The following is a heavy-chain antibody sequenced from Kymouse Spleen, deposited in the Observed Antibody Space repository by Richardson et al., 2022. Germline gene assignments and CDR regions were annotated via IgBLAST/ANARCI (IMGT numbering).Heavy chain of an antibody. D-gene: IGHD3-10*01. J-gene: IGHJ6*02. Sequence: EVQLVESGGGLVQPGGSLRLSCAASGFTFSDHYMDWVRQAPGKGLEWVGRTRNKANSYTTEYAASVKGRFTISRDDSKNSLYLQMNSLKTEDTAVYYCARPRITMVRGVLLLRYGRLGPRDHGHRLL. CDR3: ARPRITMVRGVLLLRYGR. CDR2: TRNKANSYTT. CDR1: GFTFSDHY. V-gene: IGHV3-72*01.